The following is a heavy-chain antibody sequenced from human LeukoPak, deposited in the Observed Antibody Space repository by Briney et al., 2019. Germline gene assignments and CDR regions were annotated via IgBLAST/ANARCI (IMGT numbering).Heavy chain of an antibody. Sequence: GGSLRLSCAASGFTFSNAWMSWVRQAPRKGLEWVGRIKSKTDGGTTDYAAPVKGRFTISRDDSKNTLYLQMNSLKTEDTAVYYCTAVVSPKYDSEYWGQGTLVTVSS. D-gene: IGHD3-22*01. J-gene: IGHJ4*02. CDR1: GFTFSNAW. CDR2: IKSKTDGGTT. CDR3: TAVVSPKYDSEY. V-gene: IGHV3-15*01.